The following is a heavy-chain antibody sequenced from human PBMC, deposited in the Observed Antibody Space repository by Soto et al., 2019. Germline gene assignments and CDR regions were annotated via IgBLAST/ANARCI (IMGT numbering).Heavy chain of an antibody. CDR3: ARDNRAVPAATNYYYYMDV. D-gene: IGHD2-2*01. CDR2: IWYDGSNK. V-gene: IGHV3-33*01. Sequence: GGSLRLSCAASGFTFSSYGMHWVRQAPGKGLEWVAVIWYDGSNKYYADSVKGRFTISRDNSKNTLYLQMNSLRAEDTAGYYCARDNRAVPAATNYYYYMDVWGKGTTVTVSS. CDR1: GFTFSSYG. J-gene: IGHJ6*03.